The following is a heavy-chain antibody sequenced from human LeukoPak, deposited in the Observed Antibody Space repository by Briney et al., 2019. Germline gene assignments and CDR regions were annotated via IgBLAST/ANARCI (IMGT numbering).Heavy chain of an antibody. CDR1: GFTFSSYA. CDR2: ISASGRNT. J-gene: IGHJ6*03. V-gene: IGHV3-23*01. Sequence: PGGSLRLSCAASGFTFSSYAMSWFRQAPGKGLEWVSVISASGRNTYYSESAKGQFTISRDNSKNTLYLQTSSLRAEDTAVYYCVRRGSNYPYYMDVWGKGTTVTVSS. CDR3: VRRGSNYPYYMDV.